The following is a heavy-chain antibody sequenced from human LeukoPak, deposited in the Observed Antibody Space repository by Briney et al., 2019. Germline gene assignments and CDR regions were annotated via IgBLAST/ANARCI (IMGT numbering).Heavy chain of an antibody. D-gene: IGHD5-18*01. J-gene: IGHJ4*02. Sequence: SETLSLTCAVYGGSFSGYYWSWIRQSPGKGLEWIGEINHSGSTNYNPSLKSRVTFSVDTSKNQFSLKLSSVTAADTAVYYCARRPRRYSYGYWDYWGRGTLVTVSS. CDR1: GGSFSGYY. CDR2: INHSGST. CDR3: ARRPRRYSYGYWDY. V-gene: IGHV4-34*01.